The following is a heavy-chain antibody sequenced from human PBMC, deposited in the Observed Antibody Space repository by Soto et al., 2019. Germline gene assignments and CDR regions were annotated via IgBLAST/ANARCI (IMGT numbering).Heavy chain of an antibody. J-gene: IGHJ6*02. D-gene: IGHD3-3*01. Sequence: EVQLVESGGDLVKPGGSLRLSCAASGFTFSNAWMNWVRQAPGKGLEWVGRIKSKIDGGTTDYAAPVKCRFTISSDDSRTTLYLQMNRLKTKDTAVYYCWYWSGYFGDVCGQGTTVTVSS. CDR1: GFTFSNAW. CDR3: WYWSGYFGDV. CDR2: IKSKIDGGTT. V-gene: IGHV3-15*07.